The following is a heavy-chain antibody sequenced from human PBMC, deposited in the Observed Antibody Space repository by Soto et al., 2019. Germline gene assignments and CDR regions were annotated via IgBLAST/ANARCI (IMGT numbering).Heavy chain of an antibody. CDR2: IWSDGNNR. D-gene: IGHD1-1*01. Sequence: QVQLVESGGGVVQPGRSLRLSCAASGFMFSNHGMHWVRQAPGKGLEWVAVIWSDGNNRHYADSVKGRFTISRDNSKNTLYLQMNRLKAEDTAVYYCVRGDNWNDEASDYWGQGTLVTVSS. V-gene: IGHV3-33*01. CDR3: VRGDNWNDEASDY. CDR1: GFMFSNHG. J-gene: IGHJ4*02.